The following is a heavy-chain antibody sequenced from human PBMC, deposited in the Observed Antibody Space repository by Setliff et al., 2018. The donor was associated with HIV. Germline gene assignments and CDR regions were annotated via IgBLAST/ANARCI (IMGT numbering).Heavy chain of an antibody. CDR2: IYTGGSI. CDR3: ATSPAGEILGSRPFYFDY. D-gene: IGHD3-10*01. CDR1: GASISSYY. Sequence: PSETLSLTCTVSGASISSYYWSWIRQPAGKGLEWIGRIYTGGSINYNPSLKSRVTMSVDTSKNQFSLKLSSVTAADTAVYYCATSPAGEILGSRPFYFDYWGQGTLVTVSS. V-gene: IGHV4-4*07. J-gene: IGHJ4*02.